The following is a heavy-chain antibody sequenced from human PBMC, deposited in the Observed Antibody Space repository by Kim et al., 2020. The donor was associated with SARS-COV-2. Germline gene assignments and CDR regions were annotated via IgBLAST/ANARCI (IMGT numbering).Heavy chain of an antibody. CDR2: IATYKYDT. CDR3: ARDRGYGIDTFDF. CDR1: GYSFSSYG. V-gene: IGHV1-18*01. D-gene: IGHD3-22*01. J-gene: IGHJ3*01. Sequence: ASVKVSCKSSGYSFSSYGLSLVRQAPGQGLEWVGWIATYKYDTNYAESLQGRVTMTKDTSTSTVYMELRSMSSGDTGVYFCARDRGYGIDTFDFWGQGTM.